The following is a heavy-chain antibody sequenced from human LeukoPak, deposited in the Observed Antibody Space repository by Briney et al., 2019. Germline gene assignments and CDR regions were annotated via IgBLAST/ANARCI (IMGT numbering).Heavy chain of an antibody. Sequence: GESLRLSCAASGFTFSKAWMTWVRQAPGKGLEWVGRTRSKSNGGTADYAAPVKGRFTISRDDLKNTLYLQMNSLKTEDTAGYYCTTGTGTTDYWGQGTLVTVSS. CDR2: TRSKSNGGTA. J-gene: IGHJ4*02. CDR1: GFTFSKAW. D-gene: IGHD1-1*01. V-gene: IGHV3-15*01. CDR3: TTGTGTTDY.